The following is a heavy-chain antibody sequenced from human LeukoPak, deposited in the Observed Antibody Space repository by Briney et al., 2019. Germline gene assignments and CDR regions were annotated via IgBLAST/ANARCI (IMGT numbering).Heavy chain of an antibody. V-gene: IGHV3-43*02. CDR3: ATTPGEGSEYFQY. CDR2: ISGGGERT. Sequence: GGSLRLSCAASRFTFDDYAIDWVRQAPGKGLEWVSLISGGGERTYYTESVKGRFTISRDNSKNTLYLQMNSLRSEDTAFYFCATTPGEGSEYFQYWGRGTLVTVSS. D-gene: IGHD3-10*01. J-gene: IGHJ1*01. CDR1: RFTFDDYA.